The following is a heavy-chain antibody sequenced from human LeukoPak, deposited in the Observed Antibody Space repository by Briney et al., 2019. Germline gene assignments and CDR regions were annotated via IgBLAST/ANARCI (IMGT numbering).Heavy chain of an antibody. J-gene: IGHJ4*02. D-gene: IGHD1-26*01. CDR1: GFTFSSYS. CDR3: AREVGARSG. V-gene: IGHV3-48*01. Sequence: GGSLSLSCAASGFTFSSYSRNWVRKAPGKGLEWVSYISSSSSTIYYADSVKGRFTISRDNAKNSLYLQMNSLRAEDTAVYYCAREVGARSGWGQGTLVTVSS. CDR2: ISSSSSTI.